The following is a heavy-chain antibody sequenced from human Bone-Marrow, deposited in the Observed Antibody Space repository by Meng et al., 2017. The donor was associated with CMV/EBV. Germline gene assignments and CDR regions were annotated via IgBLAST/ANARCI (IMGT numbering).Heavy chain of an antibody. J-gene: IGHJ6*02. CDR1: GYTFTSYY. V-gene: IGHV1-46*01. D-gene: IGHD2-2*02. CDR2: INPSGGST. Sequence: ASVKVSCKASGYTFTSYYMHWVRQAPGQGLEWMGIINPSGGSTSYAQKFQGRVTMTRDTPTSTVYMELSSLRSEDTAVYYCARDPLKPAAIVDYYYYGMDVWGQGTTVTVSS. CDR3: ARDPLKPAAIVDYYYYGMDV.